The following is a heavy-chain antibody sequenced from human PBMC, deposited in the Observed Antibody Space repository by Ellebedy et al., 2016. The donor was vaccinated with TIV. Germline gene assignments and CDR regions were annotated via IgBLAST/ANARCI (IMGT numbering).Heavy chain of an antibody. CDR1: GFTFSSYA. J-gene: IGHJ4*02. Sequence: GESLKISCAASGFTFSSYAMSWVRQAPGKGLEWVSGFGVSGDSTYYSDPVKGRFTISRDNSKNTLYLQMNNLRAEDTAIYYCARGKSGTYIHHAFDYWGQGTLVTVSS. V-gene: IGHV3-23*01. CDR3: ARGKSGTYIHHAFDY. CDR2: FGVSGDST. D-gene: IGHD1-14*01.